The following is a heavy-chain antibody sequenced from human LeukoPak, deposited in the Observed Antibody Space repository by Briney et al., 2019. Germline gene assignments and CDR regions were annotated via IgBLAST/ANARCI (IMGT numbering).Heavy chain of an antibody. Sequence: PSETLSLTCTVSGGSINTNSFSWGWLRQPPGKGLEWIGTFYYSGSTYSTASLQSRVTISVDTSKNQFSLKLSSVTAADTALYYCARVWHLYGLNSWGQGTLVTVSS. J-gene: IGHJ4*02. CDR1: GGSINTNSFS. D-gene: IGHD4-17*01. V-gene: IGHV4-39*07. CDR3: ARVWHLYGLNS. CDR2: FYYSGST.